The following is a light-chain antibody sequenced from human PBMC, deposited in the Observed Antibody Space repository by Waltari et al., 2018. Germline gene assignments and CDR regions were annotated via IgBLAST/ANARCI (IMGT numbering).Light chain of an antibody. CDR3: SSFTDTHTLL. Sequence: QSALTQPASVSGSPGQSITISCTGTSNDVGASNFVSWYQQHPGSAPQLIIYDVTERPSGISYRFSGSKSANTASLTISGLLPEDEAIYYCSSFTDTHTLLFGGGTTVTVL. J-gene: IGLJ2*01. CDR2: DVT. CDR1: SNDVGASNF. V-gene: IGLV2-14*03.